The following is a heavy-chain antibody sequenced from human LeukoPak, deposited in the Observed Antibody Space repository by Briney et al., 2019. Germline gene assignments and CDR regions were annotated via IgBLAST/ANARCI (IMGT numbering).Heavy chain of an antibody. Sequence: ASVKVSCKASGYTFTDYYMHWVRQAPGQGLEWMGWINPNTGGTNYAQKFQDRVTMTRDTSISTAYMELSRLRSDGTAVYYCARPTHYYYYYYMDVWGKGTTVTVSS. J-gene: IGHJ6*03. V-gene: IGHV1-2*02. CDR2: INPNTGGT. CDR3: ARPTHYYYYYYMDV. CDR1: GYTFTDYY.